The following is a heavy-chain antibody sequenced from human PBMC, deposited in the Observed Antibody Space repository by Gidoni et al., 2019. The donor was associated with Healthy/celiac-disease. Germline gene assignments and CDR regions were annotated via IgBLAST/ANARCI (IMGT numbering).Heavy chain of an antibody. J-gene: IGHJ2*01. CDR2: MNPNSGNT. CDR1: GYTFTSYD. D-gene: IGHD3-3*01. V-gene: IGHV1-8*01. CDR3: ARGEGTYYDFWSGYYTGIGRGYFDL. Sequence: QVQLVQSGAEVKKPGASVKVSCKASGYTFTSYDINWVRQATGQGLEWMGWMNPNSGNTGYAQKFQGRVTMTRNTSISTAYMELSSLRSEDTAVYYCARGEGTYYDFWSGYYTGIGRGYFDLWGRGTLVTVSS.